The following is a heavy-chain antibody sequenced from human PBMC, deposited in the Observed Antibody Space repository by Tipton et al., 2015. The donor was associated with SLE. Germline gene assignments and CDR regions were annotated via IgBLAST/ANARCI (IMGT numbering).Heavy chain of an antibody. Sequence: SLRLSCAASGFTFSYSAMHWVRQAPGKGLKWVAFIRYDGSNEYYADSVKGRFTISRDNSKNTLYLQMNSLRAEDTAVYYCAKDWDFGGCYWGQGTLVTVSS. CDR3: AKDWDFGGCY. CDR2: IRYDGSNE. D-gene: IGHD4-23*01. V-gene: IGHV3-30*02. J-gene: IGHJ4*02. CDR1: GFTFSYSA.